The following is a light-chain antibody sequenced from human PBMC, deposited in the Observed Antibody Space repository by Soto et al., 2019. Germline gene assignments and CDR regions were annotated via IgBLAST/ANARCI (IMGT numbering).Light chain of an antibody. Sequence: DIQITQSPSTLSASVGDRVTITCRASQSISSWLAWYQQKPGKAPKLLIYDASSLESGVPSRFSGSGSGTEFTLTISSLQPDDFATYYCQQYNSYRKFGQGTKV. CDR2: DAS. J-gene: IGKJ1*01. CDR1: QSISSW. V-gene: IGKV1-5*01. CDR3: QQYNSYRK.